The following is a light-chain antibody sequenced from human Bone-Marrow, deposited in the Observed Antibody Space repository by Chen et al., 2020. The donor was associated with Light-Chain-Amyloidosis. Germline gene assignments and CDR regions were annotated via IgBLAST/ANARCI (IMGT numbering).Light chain of an antibody. CDR2: DDS. Sequence: SYVVTQPPSVSEAPGQTATITCGGNNSGRKGVHWYQQKPGQAPVLVVYDDSDRPSGIPERFSGSNSGNTATLTISSVEAGDEADYYCQVWDIISDQVVFGGGTKLTVL. V-gene: IGLV3-21*02. CDR1: NSGRKG. CDR3: QVWDIISDQVV. J-gene: IGLJ2*01.